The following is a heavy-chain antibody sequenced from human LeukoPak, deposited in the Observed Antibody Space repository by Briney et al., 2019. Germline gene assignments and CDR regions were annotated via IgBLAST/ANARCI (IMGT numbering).Heavy chain of an antibody. V-gene: IGHV4-61*02. CDR2: ISTRGST. CDR3: ARDLLRGESGSWFEGFDI. D-gene: IGHD6-13*01. CDR1: GGSISSGPYY. J-gene: IGHJ3*02. Sequence: SETLSLTCTVSGGSISSGPYYWNWIRQPAGKGLEWIGRISTRGSTNYNTSLKSRLTLSIDTSNNQFSLSLNSVTAADTAIYYCARDLLRGESGSWFEGFDIWGQGTKVTVSS.